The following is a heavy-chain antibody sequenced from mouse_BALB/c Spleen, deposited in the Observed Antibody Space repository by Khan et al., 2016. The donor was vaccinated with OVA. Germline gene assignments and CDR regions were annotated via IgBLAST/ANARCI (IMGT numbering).Heavy chain of an antibody. Sequence: QVQLQQSGAELAKPGASVKMSCKASGYTFINYWILWIKQRPGQGLEWIGYINPSTGYTEYNQNFKDKATLTADKSSSTAYMKLSSLKSEDSTVYYCARRGLRWDFDYWSQGTTLTVSS. D-gene: IGHD1-1*01. CDR1: GYTFINYW. J-gene: IGHJ2*01. V-gene: IGHV1-7*01. CDR2: INPSTGYT. CDR3: ARRGLRWDFDY.